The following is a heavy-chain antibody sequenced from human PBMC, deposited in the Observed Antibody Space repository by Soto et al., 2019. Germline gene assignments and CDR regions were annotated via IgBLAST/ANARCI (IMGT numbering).Heavy chain of an antibody. V-gene: IGHV3-74*01. CDR3: ARSITWSPFDY. CDR2: INSDGSST. D-gene: IGHD2-8*02. CDR1: GFTLSDYW. J-gene: IGHJ4*02. Sequence: GGSLRLSCAASGFTLSDYWMHWVRQAPGKGLVWVSRINSDGSSTGYADSVRGRFTISRDNAKNTLYLQLDSLRAEDTAVYYCARSITWSPFDYWGQGSLVTVSS.